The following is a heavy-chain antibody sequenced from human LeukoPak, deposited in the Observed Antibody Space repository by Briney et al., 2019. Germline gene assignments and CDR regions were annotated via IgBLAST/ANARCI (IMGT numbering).Heavy chain of an antibody. Sequence: GGSLRLSCAASGFTFSSYSMNWVRQAPGQGLEWVSSISSSSSYIYYADSVKGRFTISRDNAKNSLYLQMNSLRAEDTAVYYCARDHAGDSGLDYWGQGTLVTVSS. CDR3: ARDHAGDSGLDY. CDR1: GFTFSSYS. J-gene: IGHJ4*02. V-gene: IGHV3-21*01. CDR2: ISSSSSYI. D-gene: IGHD1-26*01.